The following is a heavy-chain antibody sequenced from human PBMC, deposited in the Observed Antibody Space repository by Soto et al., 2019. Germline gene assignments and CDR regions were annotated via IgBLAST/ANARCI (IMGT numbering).Heavy chain of an antibody. CDR2: IKQDGSEK. D-gene: IGHD4-4*01. CDR1: GFIFSSYW. J-gene: IGHJ4*02. Sequence: SGGSLRLSCAASGFIFSSYWMSWVRQAPGRGLEWVANIKQDGSEKYYVDAVKGRFTISRDNAKKSLYLQMNGLGAEDTAVYYCARVAVTDYFFDYWGQGTLVTVSS. CDR3: ARVAVTDYFFDY. V-gene: IGHV3-7*01.